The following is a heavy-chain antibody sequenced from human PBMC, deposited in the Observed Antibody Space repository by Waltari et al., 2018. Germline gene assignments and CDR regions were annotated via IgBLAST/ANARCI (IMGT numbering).Heavy chain of an antibody. V-gene: IGHV3-48*03. CDR1: GFTFRSYE. Sequence: EVQLVESGGGLVQPGGSLRLSCAASGFTFRSYEMNWVRQAPGKGLEWVSYIRSSGSTIYYADSVKGRFTISRDNAKNSLYLQMNSLRAEDTAVYYCARSYGDPPFDYWGQGTLVTVSS. CDR3: ARSYGDPPFDY. J-gene: IGHJ4*02. D-gene: IGHD4-17*01. CDR2: IRSSGSTI.